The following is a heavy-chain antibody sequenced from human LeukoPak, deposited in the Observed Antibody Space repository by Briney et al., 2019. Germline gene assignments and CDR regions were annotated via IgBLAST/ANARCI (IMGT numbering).Heavy chain of an antibody. J-gene: IGHJ4*02. Sequence: GGSLRLSCAASGFTFSSYVMHWVRQAPGKGLEWVAIISYDGSNEYYADSVKGRFTISRDNSKNTLYLQMNSLRAEDTAVYYCAKDARNLYGSGSPIDYWGQGTLVTVSS. D-gene: IGHD3-10*01. V-gene: IGHV3-30*04. CDR1: GFTFSSYV. CDR2: ISYDGSNE. CDR3: AKDARNLYGSGSPIDY.